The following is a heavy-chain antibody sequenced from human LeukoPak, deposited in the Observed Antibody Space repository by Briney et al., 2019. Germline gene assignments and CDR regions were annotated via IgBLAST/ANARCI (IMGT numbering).Heavy chain of an antibody. CDR3: ASRATRAGSVDY. D-gene: IGHD1-26*01. CDR2: IYYSGST. CDR1: GGSISNYY. J-gene: IGHJ4*02. Sequence: SETLSLTCTVSGGSISNYYWSWIRQPPGKGLEWIGYIYYSGSTNYNPSLKSRVTISVDTSKNQFSLKLNSVTAADTAVYYCASRATRAGSVDYWGQGTLVTDSS. V-gene: IGHV4-59*08.